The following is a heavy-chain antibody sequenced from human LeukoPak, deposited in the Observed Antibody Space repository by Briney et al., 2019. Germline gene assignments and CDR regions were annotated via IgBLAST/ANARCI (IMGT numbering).Heavy chain of an antibody. CDR1: GGSISSDY. V-gene: IGHV4-59*01. J-gene: IGHJ4*02. CDR3: ARAGYGSGSYLIHYFEY. CDR2: IYYSGST. D-gene: IGHD3-10*01. Sequence: SETLSFTCTVSGGSISSDYWSCIRQPPGKGLEWIGDIYYSGSTNYNPSLKSRVTISVDTSKNQFSLKLSSVTAADTAVYYCARAGYGSGSYLIHYFEYWGQGTLVAVSS.